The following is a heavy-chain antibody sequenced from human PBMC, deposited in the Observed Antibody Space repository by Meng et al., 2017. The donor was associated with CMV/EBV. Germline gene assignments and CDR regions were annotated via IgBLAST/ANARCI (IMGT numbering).Heavy chain of an antibody. D-gene: IGHD3-3*01. J-gene: IGHJ6*02. CDR2: IGTAGDT. CDR1: GFTYSSYD. V-gene: IGHV3-13*01. Sequence: GESLKISCAASGFTYSSYDMHWVRQATGKGLEWVSAIGTAGDTYYPGSVKGRFTISRENAKNSLYLQMNSLRAGDTAVYYCARQYYDFWRGPFGLNYYGMDVWGQGTTVTVSS. CDR3: ARQYYDFWRGPFGLNYYGMDV.